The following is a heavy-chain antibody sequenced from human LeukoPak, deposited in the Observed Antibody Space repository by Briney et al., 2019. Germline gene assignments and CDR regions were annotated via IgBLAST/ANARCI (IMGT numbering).Heavy chain of an antibody. Sequence: KPGGSLRLSCAASGFTFSSYSMNWVRQAPGKGLEWVSSISSSSSYIYYADSVKGRFTISRDNAKNSLYLQMNSLRAEDTAVYYCARVLTAHYYGSGSYIPWGQGTLVTVSS. CDR1: GFTFSSYS. J-gene: IGHJ5*02. D-gene: IGHD3-10*01. V-gene: IGHV3-21*01. CDR2: ISSSSSYI. CDR3: ARVLTAHYYGSGSYIP.